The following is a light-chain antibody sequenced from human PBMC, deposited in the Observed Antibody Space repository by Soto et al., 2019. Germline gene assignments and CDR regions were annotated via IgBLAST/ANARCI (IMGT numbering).Light chain of an antibody. J-gene: IGKJ3*01. CDR1: QDIRKY. V-gene: IGKV1-33*01. Sequence: DIQMTQSPSSLSASVGDRVTITCQASQDIRKYLNWYQQKPGRAPKLLIYGASNLETGVPSRFSGNGYGTDFIFPLSSLQPEDIATYYCQQYDNLPPFTFGSGTKVAIK. CDR2: GAS. CDR3: QQYDNLPPFT.